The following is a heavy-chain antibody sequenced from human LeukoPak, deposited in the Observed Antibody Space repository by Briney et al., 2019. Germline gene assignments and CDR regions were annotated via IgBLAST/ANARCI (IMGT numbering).Heavy chain of an antibody. CDR2: IIPILGIA. V-gene: IGHV1-69*04. D-gene: IGHD2-15*01. CDR1: GGTFSSYA. J-gene: IGHJ4*02. CDR3: AKGYCSGGSCYLYYFDD. Sequence: ASVKVSCKASGGTFSSYAISWVRQAPGQGLEWMGRIIPILGIANYAQKFQCRVTITADKSTSTAYMELSSLRSEDTAVYYCAKGYCSGGSCYLYYFDDWAQGTLVTVSS.